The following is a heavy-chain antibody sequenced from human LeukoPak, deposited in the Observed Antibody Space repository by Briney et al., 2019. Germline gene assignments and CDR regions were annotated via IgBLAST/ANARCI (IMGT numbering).Heavy chain of an antibody. CDR3: AREGALHDTGDHYLSWFDP. Sequence: ASVKVSCKTSGYSFISYGIAWVRQAPGQGVEWMGWISGYNGKTDYAENLQGRVTMTTDTSTSKDYMELRSLRSDDTAVYYCAREGALHDTGDHYLSWFDPWGQGTLVTVSS. D-gene: IGHD2-8*02. J-gene: IGHJ5*02. V-gene: IGHV1-18*01. CDR2: ISGYNGKT. CDR1: GYSFISYG.